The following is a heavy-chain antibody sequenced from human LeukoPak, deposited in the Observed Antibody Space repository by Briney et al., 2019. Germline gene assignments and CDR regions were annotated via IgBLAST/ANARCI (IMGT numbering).Heavy chain of an antibody. V-gene: IGHV3-30-3*02. CDR2: ISYDGSSK. J-gene: IGHJ4*02. D-gene: IGHD2-8*01. CDR1: GFTFSNSA. CDR3: TEERDRDGYFRY. Sequence: GGSLRLSCAASGFTFSNSAMHWVRQAPGKGLEWMTFISYDGSSKYYADAAKGRFTTSRDNSKNTLYLEMSSLGLQDTAVYYCTEERDRDGYFRYWGQGTLVTVSS.